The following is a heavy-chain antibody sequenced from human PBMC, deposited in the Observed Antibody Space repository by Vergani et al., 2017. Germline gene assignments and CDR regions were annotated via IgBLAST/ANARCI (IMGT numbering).Heavy chain of an antibody. V-gene: IGHV3-30*02. D-gene: IGHD1-26*01. CDR3: AKGHSGQIESRHDYYFDY. CDR1: GFIFNYYG. Sequence: QVHLVESGGGVVQPGGSLRLSCAASGFIFNYYGINWVRQAPGKGLEWVSFIRSDGGSEMYADSVRGRFTISRDNSKNTVSLEMLSLRTEDTAVYYCAKGHSGQIESRHDYYFDYWGQGTLVTVSS. CDR2: IRSDGGSE. J-gene: IGHJ4*02.